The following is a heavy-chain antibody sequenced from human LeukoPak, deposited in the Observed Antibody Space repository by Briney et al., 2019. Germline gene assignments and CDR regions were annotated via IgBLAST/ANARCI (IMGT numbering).Heavy chain of an antibody. V-gene: IGHV5-51*01. CDR3: AREYSSSSPYFDY. CDR1: GYSFTSHW. D-gene: IGHD6-6*01. Sequence: GESLKISCKGSGYSFTSHWIGWARQMPGKGLEWMGIISPGDSETRYSPSFQGQVTISADKSISTAYLQWSSLKASDTATYYCAREYSSSSPYFDYWGQGTLVTVSS. J-gene: IGHJ4*02. CDR2: ISPGDSET.